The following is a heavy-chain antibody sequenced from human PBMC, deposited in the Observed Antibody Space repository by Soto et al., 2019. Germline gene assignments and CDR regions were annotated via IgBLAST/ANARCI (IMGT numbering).Heavy chain of an antibody. V-gene: IGHV3-30*03. CDR1: GFTFSSYG. J-gene: IGHJ4*02. CDR3: AADCSGGSCYGY. Sequence: PGGSLRLSCAASGFTFSSYGMHWVRQAPGKGLEWVAVISYDGSNKYYADSVKGRFTISRDNSKNTLYLQMNSLRAEDTAVYYCAADCSGGSCYGYWGQGTLVTVSS. D-gene: IGHD2-15*01. CDR2: ISYDGSNK.